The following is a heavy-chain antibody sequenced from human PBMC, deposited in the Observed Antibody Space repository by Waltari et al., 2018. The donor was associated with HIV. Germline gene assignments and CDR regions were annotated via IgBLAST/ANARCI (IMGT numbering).Heavy chain of an antibody. CDR3: ARERLDPARDDPLIGSPGDY. J-gene: IGHJ4*02. V-gene: IGHV1-2*05. CDR2: SNPKGAAA. CDR1: GYTSSDYC. D-gene: IGHD3-9*01. Sequence: QVELVQSGAEVKKPGASVKVSCKTSGYTSSDYCLHWLRQAPGQGLERVGRSNPKGAAAIYAHNFKGRVSVTRGKSTNAAYMELRRLNADDTDVYYCARERLDPARDDPLIGSPGDYWGQGTQVIVSS.